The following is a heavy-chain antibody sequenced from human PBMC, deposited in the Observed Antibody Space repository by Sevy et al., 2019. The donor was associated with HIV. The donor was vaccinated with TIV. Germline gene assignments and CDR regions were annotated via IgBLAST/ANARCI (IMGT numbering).Heavy chain of an antibody. CDR2: IIPTSGTA. Sequence: ASVKVSCKASGGNFRNYVISWVRQAPGQGLEWMGGIIPTSGTANYAQKFQGRVTIIADESTSTAYMELSILRSEDTAVYYCARLYPCGGACYYFDSWGQGTLVTVSS. D-gene: IGHD2-21*02. CDR1: GGNFRNYV. V-gene: IGHV1-69*13. CDR3: ARLYPCGGACYYFDS. J-gene: IGHJ4*02.